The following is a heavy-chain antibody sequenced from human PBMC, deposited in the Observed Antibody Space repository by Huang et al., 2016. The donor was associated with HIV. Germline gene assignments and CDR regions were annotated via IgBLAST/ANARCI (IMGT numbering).Heavy chain of an antibody. Sequence: EVQLVESGGGLVQPGGSLKLSCAASGFTFGGSAMHWVRQASGKGLEWVGRIRTKAHSYATADATSVKGRFIISRDDSVNTAYLQMNSLKTEDTAVYYCTRHSIGWDRDPFDFWGQGTVVTVSS. CDR2: IRTKAHSYAT. D-gene: IGHD1-26*01. CDR3: TRHSIGWDRDPFDF. V-gene: IGHV3-73*02. CDR1: GFTFGGSA. J-gene: IGHJ3*01.